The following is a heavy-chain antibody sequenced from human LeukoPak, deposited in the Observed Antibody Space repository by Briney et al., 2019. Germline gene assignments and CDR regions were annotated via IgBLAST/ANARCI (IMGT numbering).Heavy chain of an antibody. CDR1: GGTFSSYA. D-gene: IGHD3-9*01. J-gene: IGHJ5*02. Sequence: ASVKVSCKASGGTFSSYAISWVRQAPGQGLEWMGGIIPIFGTANYAQKFQGRVTITADESTSTAYMELSSLRSEDTAVYYCARGGDIGIRVWFDPWGQGTLVTVSS. CDR3: ARGGDIGIRVWFDP. CDR2: IIPIFGTA. V-gene: IGHV1-69*13.